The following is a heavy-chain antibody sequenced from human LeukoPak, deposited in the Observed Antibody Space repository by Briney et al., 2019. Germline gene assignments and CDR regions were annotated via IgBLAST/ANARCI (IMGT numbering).Heavy chain of an antibody. CDR1: GYTFTSYG. D-gene: IGHD6-19*01. J-gene: IGHJ6*02. V-gene: IGHV1-18*01. CDR2: ISAYNGNT. CDR3: ARVGGPGIAVAGTPSV. Sequence: GASVKVSCKASGYTFTSYGISWVRQAPGQGLEWMGWISAYNGNTNYAQKLQGRVTMTTDTSTSTAYMELRSPRSDDTAVYYCARVGGPGIAVAGTPSVWGQGTTVTVSS.